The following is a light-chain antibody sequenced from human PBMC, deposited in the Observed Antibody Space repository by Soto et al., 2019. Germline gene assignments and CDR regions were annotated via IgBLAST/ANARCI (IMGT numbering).Light chain of an antibody. V-gene: IGKV1-5*01. CDR3: QQYKSYTSWT. CDR2: DAS. Sequence: DVQMTQSPSTLSVFVVDRVTITCRASQSISKDLGWYPQKPWKAPTLLIYDASILESGVTSRFRCIGSGSEFSLTICGLQADDFATYYFQQYKSYTSWTFGLGTKVEI. J-gene: IGKJ1*01. CDR1: QSISKD.